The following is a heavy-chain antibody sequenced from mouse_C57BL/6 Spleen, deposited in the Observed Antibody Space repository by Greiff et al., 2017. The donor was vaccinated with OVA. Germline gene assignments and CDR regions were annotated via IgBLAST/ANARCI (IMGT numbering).Heavy chain of an antibody. J-gene: IGHJ2*01. V-gene: IGHV1-18*01. D-gene: IGHD1-2*01. Sequence: VQLQQSGPELVKPGASVKIPCKASGYTFTDYNMDWVKQSHGKSLEWIGDITPNNGGTIYNQKFKGKATLTVDKSSSTAYMELRSLTSEDTAVYYCARGYDGFDYWGQGTTLTVSS. CDR2: ITPNNGGT. CDR3: ARGYDGFDY. CDR1: GYTFTDYN.